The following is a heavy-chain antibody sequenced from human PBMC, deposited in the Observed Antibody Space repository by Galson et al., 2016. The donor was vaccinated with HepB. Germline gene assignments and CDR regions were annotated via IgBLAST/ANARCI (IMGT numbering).Heavy chain of an antibody. CDR1: AYTFSTDG. CDR3: AKESVRAVFGLDI. J-gene: IGHJ3*02. Sequence: SVKVSCKASAYTFSTDGISWVRQAPGQGLEWMGWITTNNGNTDYAQKFQGRVTMTTDTSTSTAYMELRSLRSDDTAVYYCAKESVRAVFGLDIWGQGTMVTVSS. V-gene: IGHV1-18*01. CDR2: ITTNNGNT. D-gene: IGHD1-26*01.